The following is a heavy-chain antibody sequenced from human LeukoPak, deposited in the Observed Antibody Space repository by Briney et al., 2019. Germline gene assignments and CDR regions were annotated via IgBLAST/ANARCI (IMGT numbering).Heavy chain of an antibody. V-gene: IGHV3-21*01. Sequence: GGSLRLSCAASGFTFSSYAMNWVRQAPGKGLEWVAAISSSSRDIFYADSVKGRFSISRDNTHNSLSLRMNSLGAEDTAVYYCAKDRYSGSYLSYWGQGTLVTVSS. CDR3: AKDRYSGSYLSY. CDR1: GFTFSSYA. CDR2: ISSSSRDI. J-gene: IGHJ4*02. D-gene: IGHD1-26*01.